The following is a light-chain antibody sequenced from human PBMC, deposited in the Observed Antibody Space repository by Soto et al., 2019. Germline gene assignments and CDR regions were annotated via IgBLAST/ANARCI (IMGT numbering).Light chain of an antibody. Sequence: IVLTQSPGTLSLSPGERATFSCRASQSVSSNYLAWYQQKPGQAPRLLIYGAFKRATGIPDRFRGSGSGTDFTLTISRMEPKYFEVYCCQQYGNSPRPFGQGTKVDIK. CDR1: QSVSSNY. J-gene: IGKJ1*01. V-gene: IGKV3-20*01. CDR2: GAF. CDR3: QQYGNSPRP.